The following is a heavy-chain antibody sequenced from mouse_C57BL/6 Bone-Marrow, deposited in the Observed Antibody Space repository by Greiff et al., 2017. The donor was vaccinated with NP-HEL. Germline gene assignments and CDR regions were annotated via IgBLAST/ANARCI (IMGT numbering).Heavy chain of an antibody. CDR3: ARNSNYYAMDY. CDR2: ISYDGSN. J-gene: IGHJ4*01. V-gene: IGHV3-6*01. Sequence: VQLQQSGPGLVKPSQSLSLTCSVTGYSITSGYYWNWIRQFPGNKLEWMGYISYDGSNNYHPSLKNRISITRDTSKNQFFLKLNSVTTEDTATYYCARNSNYYAMDYWGQGTSVTVSS. CDR1: GYSITSGYY.